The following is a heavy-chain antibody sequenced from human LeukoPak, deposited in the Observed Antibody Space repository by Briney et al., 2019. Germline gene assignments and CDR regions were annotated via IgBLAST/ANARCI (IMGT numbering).Heavy chain of an antibody. CDR2: ISSSSSTI. D-gene: IGHD5-18*01. CDR1: GFTFSSYS. CDR3: AREPDTAMAY. J-gene: IGHJ4*02. V-gene: IGHV3-48*04. Sequence: GGSLRLSCAASGFTFSSYSMNWVRQAPGKGLEWVSYISSSSSTIYYADSVKGRFTISRDNAKNSLYLQMNSLRAEDTAVYYCAREPDTAMAYWGQGTLVTVSS.